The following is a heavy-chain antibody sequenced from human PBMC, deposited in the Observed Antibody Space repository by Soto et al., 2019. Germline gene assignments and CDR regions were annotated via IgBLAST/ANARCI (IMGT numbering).Heavy chain of an antibody. J-gene: IGHJ4*02. Sequence: EVQLAESGGGLVQPGGSLRLSRAASGFTFSSHWMHWVRQAPGKGLVWVSRIIGDGNEITYADSVKGRFTISRDNAKNTVILQMNSLRAEDTAVYYCVRGHVRGNDRHFDYWGQGTLVTVSS. CDR2: IIGDGNEI. D-gene: IGHD3-16*02. CDR1: GFTFSSHW. V-gene: IGHV3-74*01. CDR3: VRGHVRGNDRHFDY.